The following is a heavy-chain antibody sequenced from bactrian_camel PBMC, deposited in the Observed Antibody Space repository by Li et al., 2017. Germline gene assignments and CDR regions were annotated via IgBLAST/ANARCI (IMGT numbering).Heavy chain of an antibody. J-gene: IGHJ6*01. CDR3: GADPVAGANCDTNLDFRY. CDR1: RFFPC. V-gene: IGHV3S53*01. Sequence: HVQLVESGGDSVQAGGSLRLACAASRFFPCMGWFRQAPGNRREGLASMSASTVKYADSLAGRLYIYKHLGNRTLNLQIDSLQPEDTAMYYCGADPVAGANCDTNLDFRYQGQGTQVTVS. D-gene: IGHD3*01. CDR2: MSASTV.